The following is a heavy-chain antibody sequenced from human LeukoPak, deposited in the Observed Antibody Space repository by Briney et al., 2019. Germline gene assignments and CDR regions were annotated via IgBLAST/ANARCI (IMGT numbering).Heavy chain of an antibody. Sequence: GGSLRLSCAASGFTFSSYGMHWVRQAPGKGLEWVAFIRYDGSNKYYADSVKGRFTISRDNAKNSLYLQMNSLRAEDTAVYYCARVLRYDSSGLGSDYWGQGTLVTVSS. CDR1: GFTFSSYG. V-gene: IGHV3-30*02. CDR2: IRYDGSNK. CDR3: ARVLRYDSSGLGSDY. D-gene: IGHD3-22*01. J-gene: IGHJ4*02.